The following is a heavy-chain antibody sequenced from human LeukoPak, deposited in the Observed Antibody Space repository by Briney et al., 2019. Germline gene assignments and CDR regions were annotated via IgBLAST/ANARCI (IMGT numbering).Heavy chain of an antibody. CDR3: ARVRAREGYYYYYYGMDV. V-gene: IGHV4-4*07. Sequence: PSETLSLTCTVSGGSISYYWSWIRQPAGKGLEWIGRIYSSGSTNYNPSLKSRVTMSVDTSKNQFSLKLSSVTAADTAVYYCARVRAREGYYYYYYGMDVWGQGTTVTVSS. CDR1: GGSISYY. J-gene: IGHJ6*02. CDR2: IYSSGST. D-gene: IGHD1-26*01.